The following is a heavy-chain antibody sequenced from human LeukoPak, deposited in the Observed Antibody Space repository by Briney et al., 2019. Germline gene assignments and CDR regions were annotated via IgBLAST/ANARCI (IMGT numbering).Heavy chain of an antibody. CDR3: AKVSPPMYYDILTGDVDY. Sequence: PGGSLRLSCAASGFTFSSYAMHWVRQAPGKGLEWVAVISYDGSNKYYADSVKGRFTISRDNSKNTLYLQMNSLRAEDTAVYYCAKVSPPMYYDILTGDVDYWGQGTLVTVSS. CDR1: GFTFSSYA. J-gene: IGHJ4*02. D-gene: IGHD3-9*01. V-gene: IGHV3-30-3*01. CDR2: ISYDGSNK.